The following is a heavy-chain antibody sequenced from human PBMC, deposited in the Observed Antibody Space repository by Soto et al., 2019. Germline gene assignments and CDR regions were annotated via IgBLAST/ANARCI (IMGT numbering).Heavy chain of an antibody. CDR2: MNPNSGNT. D-gene: IGHD3-9*01. CDR3: ARAYLEYDIGYYYYMDV. V-gene: IGHV1-8*01. Sequence: ASVKVSCKASGYTFTSYDINWVRQATGQGLEWMGWMNPNSGNTGYAQKFQGRVTMTRNTSISTAYMELSSLRSEDTAVYYCARAYLEYDIGYYYYMDVWGKGTTVTVSS. CDR1: GYTFTSYD. J-gene: IGHJ6*03.